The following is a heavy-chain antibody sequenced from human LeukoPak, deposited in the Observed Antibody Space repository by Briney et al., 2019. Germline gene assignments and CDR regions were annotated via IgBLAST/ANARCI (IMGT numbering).Heavy chain of an antibody. V-gene: IGHV3-21*01. CDR2: ISSSSSYI. D-gene: IGHD4-17*01. Sequence: GGSLRLSCAASGSTFSSYSMNWVRQAPGKGLEWVSSISSSSSYIYYADSVKGRFTISRDNAKNSLYLQMNSLRAEDTAVYYCMKGTVTPIDYWGQGTLVTVSS. CDR3: MKGTVTPIDY. CDR1: GSTFSSYS. J-gene: IGHJ4*02.